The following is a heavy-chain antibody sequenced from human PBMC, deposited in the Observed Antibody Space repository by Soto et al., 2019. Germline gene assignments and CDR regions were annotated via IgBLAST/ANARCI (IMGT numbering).Heavy chain of an antibody. V-gene: IGHV3-23*01. J-gene: IGHJ4*02. CDR3: ANIAAAGTFGFDY. D-gene: IGHD6-13*01. CDR1: GFTLSSYA. CDR2: ISGSGGST. Sequence: AGGSLRLSCAASGFTLSSYAMSWVRQAPGKGLEWVSAISGSGGSTYYADSVKGRFTISRDNSKNTLYLQMNSLRAEDTAVYYCANIAAAGTFGFDYWGQGTLVTVSS.